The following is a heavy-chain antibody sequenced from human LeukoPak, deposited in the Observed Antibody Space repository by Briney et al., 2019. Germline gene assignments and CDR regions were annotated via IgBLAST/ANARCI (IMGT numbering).Heavy chain of an antibody. Sequence: GGSLRLSCAASGFTVSSNYMSWVRQAPGKGLEWVSVIYSGGSTYYADSVKGRFTISRANSKNTLYLQMNSLRAEDTAVYYCAREYPSAYYFDYWGQGTLVTVSS. CDR3: AREYPSAYYFDY. CDR2: IYSGGST. D-gene: IGHD2-2*01. V-gene: IGHV3-53*01. J-gene: IGHJ4*02. CDR1: GFTVSSNY.